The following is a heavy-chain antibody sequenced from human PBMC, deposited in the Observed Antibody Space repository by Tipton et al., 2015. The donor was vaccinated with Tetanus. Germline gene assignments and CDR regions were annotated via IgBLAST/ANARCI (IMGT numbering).Heavy chain of an antibody. Sequence: SLRLSCAASGFTFSXYSMNWXRQAXXKGLXXXSSIXSSSSYIYYADSVKGRFTISRDNAKNSLYLQMNSLRAEDTAVYYCAREGLHDYGDYVGFDYWGQGTLVTVSS. CDR2: IXSSSSYI. J-gene: IGHJ4*02. D-gene: IGHD4-17*01. CDR1: GFTFSXYS. V-gene: IGHV3-21*01. CDR3: AREGLHDYGDYVGFDY.